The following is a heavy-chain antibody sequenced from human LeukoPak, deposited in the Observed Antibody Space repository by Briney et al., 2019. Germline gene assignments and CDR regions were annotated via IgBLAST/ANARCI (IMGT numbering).Heavy chain of an antibody. V-gene: IGHV4-34*01. CDR3: ARCSRERHYFYYYYHMDV. Sequence: SETLSLTCSVSGDPISYFYWSWIRQAAGKGLEWIGEINHSGSTSYNPSLKSRVTMSVDTSKNQFSLKLTSVTAADTAVYYCARCSRERHYFYYYYHMDVWGTGTTVTVSS. CDR1: GDPISYFY. J-gene: IGHJ6*03. CDR2: INHSGST. D-gene: IGHD1-26*01.